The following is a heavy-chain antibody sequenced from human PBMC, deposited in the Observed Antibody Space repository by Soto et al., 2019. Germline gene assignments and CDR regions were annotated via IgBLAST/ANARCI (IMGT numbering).Heavy chain of an antibody. D-gene: IGHD3-9*01. Sequence: LRLSCTASGFTFGDYAMSWVRQAPGKGLEWVGFIRSKAYGGTTEYAASVKGRFTISRDDSKSIAYLQMNSLKTEDTAVYYCTADYDILTGSIDYWGQGTLVTVSS. V-gene: IGHV3-49*04. CDR3: TADYDILTGSIDY. CDR2: IRSKAYGGTT. J-gene: IGHJ4*02. CDR1: GFTFGDYA.